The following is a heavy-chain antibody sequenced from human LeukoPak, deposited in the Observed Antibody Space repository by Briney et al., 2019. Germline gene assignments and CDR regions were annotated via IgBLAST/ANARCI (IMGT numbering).Heavy chain of an antibody. V-gene: IGHV4-59*01. Sequence: SETLSLTCTVSGGSISSYYWSWIRQPPGKGLEWIGYIYYSGSTNYNPSLKSRVTISVDTSKNQFSLKLSSVTAADTAVYYCARGALWFGELSPNYYYYYYMDVWGKGTTVTVSS. D-gene: IGHD3-10*01. CDR2: IYYSGST. CDR1: GGSISSYY. CDR3: ARGALWFGELSPNYYYYYYMDV. J-gene: IGHJ6*03.